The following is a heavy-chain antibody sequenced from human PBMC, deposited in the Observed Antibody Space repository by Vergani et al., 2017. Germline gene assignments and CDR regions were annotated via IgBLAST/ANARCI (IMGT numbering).Heavy chain of an antibody. CDR2: ISAYNGNT. Sequence: QVQLVQSGAEVKKPGASVKVSCKASGYTFTSYGSSWVRQPPGQGFEWMGWISAYNGNTNYAQKLQGRVTMTTDTSTSTAYMQLRSLRSDDTAVYYCARDPRRIAAAGTNAFDIWGQGTMVTVSS. CDR1: GYTFTSYG. V-gene: IGHV1-18*01. D-gene: IGHD6-13*01. CDR3: ARDPRRIAAAGTNAFDI. J-gene: IGHJ3*02.